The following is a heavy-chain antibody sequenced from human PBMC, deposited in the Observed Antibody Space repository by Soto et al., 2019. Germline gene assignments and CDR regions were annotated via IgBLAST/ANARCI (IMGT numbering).Heavy chain of an antibody. V-gene: IGHV3-23*01. D-gene: IGHD3-22*01. CDR2: ISGSGGST. J-gene: IGHJ4*02. Sequence: GGSLRLSCAASGFTFSSYAMSWVRQAPGKGLEWVSAISGSGGSTYYADSVKGRFTISRDNSKNTLYLQMNSLRAEDTAVYYCAKDLHVYYDSSGYTTNYWGQGTLVTVSS. CDR1: GFTFSSYA. CDR3: AKDLHVYYDSSGYTTNY.